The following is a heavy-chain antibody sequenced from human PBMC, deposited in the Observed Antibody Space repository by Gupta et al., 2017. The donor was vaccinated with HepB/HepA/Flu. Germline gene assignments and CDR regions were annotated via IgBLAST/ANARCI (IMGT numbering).Heavy chain of an antibody. CDR2: IKLDGSET. CDR1: GFTFSGHW. Sequence: DVQLVASGGGLVQLGGSLRLSCVGSGFTFSGHWMSWVRQAPGKGLEWVANIKLDGSETNYVDSVKGRFTISRDNAKSSLYLQMNNLRAEDTATYYCARGFSHGFWGQGTLVTVSS. D-gene: IGHD5-18*01. CDR3: ARGFSHGF. J-gene: IGHJ4*02. V-gene: IGHV3-7*01.